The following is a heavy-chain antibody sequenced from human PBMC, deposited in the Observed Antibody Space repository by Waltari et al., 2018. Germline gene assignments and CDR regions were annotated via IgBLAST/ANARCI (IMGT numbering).Heavy chain of an antibody. CDR2: IDPKSGGR. CDR1: GYTFTGYY. CDR3: ARDITVSRGRADY. Sequence: QVQLVQSGAEMKKPGASVKVSCKASGYTFTGYYMHWVRQAPGQGLEWMGWIDPKSGGRNYAQKFQGRVTMTRDTSISTVYMELSRLRSDDTAVYYCARDITVSRGRADYWGQGTLVTVSS. D-gene: IGHD4-17*01. J-gene: IGHJ4*02. V-gene: IGHV1-2*02.